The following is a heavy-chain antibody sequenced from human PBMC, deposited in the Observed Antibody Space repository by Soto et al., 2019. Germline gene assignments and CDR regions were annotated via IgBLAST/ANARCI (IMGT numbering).Heavy chain of an antibody. V-gene: IGHV1-69*12. CDR3: ARDRWDYDSSGCYRLGHYDL. Sequence: QVQLVQSGAEVKKPGSSVKVSCKASGGTFSSYAISWVRQAPGQGLEWMGGIIPIFGTANYAQKFQGRVTITEDESTSIAYMELSSLRCEDTALYYCARDRWDYDSSGCYRLGHYDLWGRGTLVTVSS. CDR1: GGTFSSYA. D-gene: IGHD3-22*01. J-gene: IGHJ2*01. CDR2: IIPIFGTA.